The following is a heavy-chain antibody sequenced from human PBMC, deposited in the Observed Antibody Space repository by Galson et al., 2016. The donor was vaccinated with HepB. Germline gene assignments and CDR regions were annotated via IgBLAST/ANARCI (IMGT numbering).Heavy chain of an antibody. Sequence: SETLSPTCTVSGGSIRSSSFYWGWVRQTPGKGLEWIGSIFYSGGTHYNPSLKSRVTISVDTSKNVLSLTLRSVTAAETAVYYCARRTWGLGIDHWGQGTLVTVSS. J-gene: IGHJ5*02. V-gene: IGHV4-39*02. CDR2: IFYSGGT. D-gene: IGHD3-16*01. CDR1: GGSIRSSSFY. CDR3: ARRTWGLGIDH.